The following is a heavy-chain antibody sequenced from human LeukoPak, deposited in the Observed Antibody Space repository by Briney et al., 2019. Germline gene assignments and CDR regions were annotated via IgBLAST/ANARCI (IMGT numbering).Heavy chain of an antibody. D-gene: IGHD3-16*01. Sequence: GGSLRLSCAASGFTVSSNYMHWVRQAPGKGLEWVAVIWYDGSNKYYADSVKGRFTISRDNSKNTLYLQMNSLRAEDTAVYYCAKGAIWQPRDWGQGTLVTVSS. J-gene: IGHJ4*02. V-gene: IGHV3-33*06. CDR3: AKGAIWQPRD. CDR2: IWYDGSNK. CDR1: GFTVSSNY.